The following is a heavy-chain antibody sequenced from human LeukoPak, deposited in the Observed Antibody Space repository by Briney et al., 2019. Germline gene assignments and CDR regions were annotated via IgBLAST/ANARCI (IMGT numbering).Heavy chain of an antibody. CDR2: IKQDGSEK. J-gene: IGHJ4*02. D-gene: IGHD2-15*01. CDR1: GFTFSSYW. V-gene: IGHV3-7*01. CDR3: ARGPRPYCSTGSCPFDH. Sequence: PGGSLRLSCAASGFTFSSYWMTWVRQAPGKGLEWVANIKQDGSEKYYVDSVKGRFTISRDNAKNSLDLQMNSLRAEDTAVYYCARGPRPYCSTGSCPFDHWGQGTLVTVSS.